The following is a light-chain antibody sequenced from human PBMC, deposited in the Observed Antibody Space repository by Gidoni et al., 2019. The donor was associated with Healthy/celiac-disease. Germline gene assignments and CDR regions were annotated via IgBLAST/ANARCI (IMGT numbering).Light chain of an antibody. J-gene: IGKJ1*01. CDR2: AAC. V-gene: IGKV1-39*01. CDR3: QQSYSTPWT. CDR1: QSISSY. Sequence: DIQMTQSPSSLSASVGDRVTIHCRASQSISSYLNWYQQKPGKAPKLLFYAACSLQSGVPSRCSGRGAGTDFTLTISSLQPEDFATYYCQQSYSTPWTFXQXTKVEIK.